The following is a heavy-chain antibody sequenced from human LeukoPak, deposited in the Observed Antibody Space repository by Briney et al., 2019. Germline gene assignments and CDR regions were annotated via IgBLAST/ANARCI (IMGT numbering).Heavy chain of an antibody. CDR2: ISSSSSTI. CDR1: GFTFSSYS. D-gene: IGHD6-19*01. V-gene: IGHV3-48*01. CDR3: ARGESSGWYIYYYYYYGMDV. J-gene: IGHJ6*02. Sequence: EGSLRLSCAASGFTFSSYSMNWVRQAPGKGLEWVSYISSSSSTIYYADSVKGRFTISRDNAKNSLYLQMNSLRAEDTAVYYCARGESSGWYIYYYYYYGMDVWGQGTTVTVSS.